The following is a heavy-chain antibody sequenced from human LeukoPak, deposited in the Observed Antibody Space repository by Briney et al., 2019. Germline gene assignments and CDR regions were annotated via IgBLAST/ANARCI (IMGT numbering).Heavy chain of an antibody. CDR3: ARDRAGSSLRDPEWFDP. J-gene: IGHJ5*02. CDR1: GGSISSYY. Sequence: PSETLSLTCTVSGGSISSYYWSWIRQPAGKGLEWIGRIYTSGSTNYNPSLKSRVTMSVDTSKNPFSLKLSSVTAADTAVYYCARDRAGSSLRDPEWFDPWGQGTLVTVSS. V-gene: IGHV4-4*07. D-gene: IGHD3-3*01. CDR2: IYTSGST.